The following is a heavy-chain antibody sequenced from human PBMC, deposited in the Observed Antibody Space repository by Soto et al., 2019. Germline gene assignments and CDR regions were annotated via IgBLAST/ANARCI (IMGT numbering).Heavy chain of an antibody. D-gene: IGHD1-1*01. V-gene: IGHV1-18*01. CDR3: ARGRYGDY. CDR2: ISAHNGNT. Sequence: QVHLVQSGAEVKKPGASVKVSCKGSGYAFTTYGITWVRQAPGQGLEWMGWISAHNGNTNYAQKLQGRVTVTRDTSTSTAYMELRSLRSDDPAVYYCARGRYGDYWGQGDLVTDSS. J-gene: IGHJ4*02. CDR1: GYAFTTYG.